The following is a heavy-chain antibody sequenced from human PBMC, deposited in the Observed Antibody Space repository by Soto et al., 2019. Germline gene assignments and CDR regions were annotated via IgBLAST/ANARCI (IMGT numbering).Heavy chain of an antibody. Sequence: SETLSLTCTVSGSSITSYYWSCIRQPPKKGLEWIGYIYYSGSINYNPALKSRVTISVDTSKNQSPLKQSSVTAADTAVYYCARHVYGSGERFDPWGQGTLVTVSS. CDR1: GSSITSYY. D-gene: IGHD3-10*01. J-gene: IGHJ5*02. CDR2: IYYSGSI. CDR3: ARHVYGSGERFDP. V-gene: IGHV4-59*08.